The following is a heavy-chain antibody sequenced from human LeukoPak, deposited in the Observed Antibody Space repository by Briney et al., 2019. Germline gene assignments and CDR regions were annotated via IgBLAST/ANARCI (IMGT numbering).Heavy chain of an antibody. CDR1: GFTFSSYA. Sequence: GGSLRLSCVASGFTFSSYAMDWVRQAPGKGLEWVAVISGDGTKEYYADSVKGRFTISRANSKNTMSLQMNSRRREDAAVYYCASRTNAGPPFWGQGTLVTVSS. V-gene: IGHV3-30-3*01. J-gene: IGHJ1*01. CDR2: ISGDGTKE. CDR3: ASRTNAGPPF.